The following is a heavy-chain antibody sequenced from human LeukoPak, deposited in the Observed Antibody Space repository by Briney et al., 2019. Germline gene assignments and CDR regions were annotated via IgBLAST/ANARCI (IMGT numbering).Heavy chain of an antibody. CDR1: EFTFSNYA. V-gene: IGHV3-23*01. CDR2: ISGSGGNT. J-gene: IGHJ4*02. CDR3: AGDYVDY. Sequence: PGGSLRLSCAASEFTFSNYAMSWVRQAPGKGLEWVSGISGSGGNTYYADSVKGRFTISRDNSKNTLYLQMNSLRAEDTAVYYCAGDYVDYWGQGTLVTVSS.